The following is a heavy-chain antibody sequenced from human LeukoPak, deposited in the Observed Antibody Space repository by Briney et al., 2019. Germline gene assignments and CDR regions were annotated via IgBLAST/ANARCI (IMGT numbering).Heavy chain of an antibody. J-gene: IGHJ6*03. CDR1: GFTFSTYG. Sequence: PGGSLRLSCVASGFTFSTYGMSWVRQAPGKGLEWVSSISSSSSYIYYADSVKGRFTISRDNAKNSLYLQMNSLRAEDTAVYYCARDRSDTAFDYYMDVWGKGTTVTVSS. CDR2: ISSSSSYI. D-gene: IGHD5-18*01. V-gene: IGHV3-21*01. CDR3: ARDRSDTAFDYYMDV.